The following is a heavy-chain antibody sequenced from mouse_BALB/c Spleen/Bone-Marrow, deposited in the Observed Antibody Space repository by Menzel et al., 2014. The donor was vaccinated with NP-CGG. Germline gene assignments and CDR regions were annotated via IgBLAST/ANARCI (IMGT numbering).Heavy chain of an antibody. V-gene: IGHV1-80*01. J-gene: IGHJ2*01. CDR2: IYPGDGDT. CDR1: GYAFSNYW. D-gene: IGHD2-3*01. Sequence: QVQLQQPGADLVRPGSSVEISCKAPGYAFSNYWMNWVKQRPGQGLEWIGQIYPGDGDTNYNGKFKGKATLTADKSSSTAYMQLSSVTSEDSAVYFCARCDGYSYYFDYWGQGTTLTVSS. CDR3: ARCDGYSYYFDY.